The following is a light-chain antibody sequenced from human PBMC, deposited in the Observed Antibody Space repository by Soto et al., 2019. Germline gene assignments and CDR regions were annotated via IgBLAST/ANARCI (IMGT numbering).Light chain of an antibody. Sequence: EIVMTQSPATLSVSPGERATLSCRASQSVSSNLAWYQQKPGQAPRLLIYGASTRATGIPARFSGSGSGTEVTLTISSLQSEDFAGYYCQQYNNWPIYTFGQGTKLEIK. CDR3: QQYNNWPIYT. CDR2: GAS. CDR1: QSVSSN. J-gene: IGKJ2*01. V-gene: IGKV3-15*01.